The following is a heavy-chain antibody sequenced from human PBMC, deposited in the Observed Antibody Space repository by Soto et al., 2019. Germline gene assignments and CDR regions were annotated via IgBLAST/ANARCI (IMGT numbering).Heavy chain of an antibody. CDR3: ANLIYDSMRTSYAFDI. Sequence: QPGGSLRLSCAASGFTFSSYGMHWVRQAPGKGLEWVAVISYDGSNKYYADSVKGRFTISRDNSNNTLYLQMNSLRAEDTAVYYCANLIYDSMRTSYAFDIWGQGTMVTVSS. CDR1: GFTFSSYG. V-gene: IGHV3-30*18. CDR2: ISYDGSNK. J-gene: IGHJ3*02. D-gene: IGHD3-16*01.